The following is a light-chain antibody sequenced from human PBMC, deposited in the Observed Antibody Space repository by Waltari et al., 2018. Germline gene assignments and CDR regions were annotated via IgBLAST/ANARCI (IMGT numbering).Light chain of an antibody. CDR1: QSVSNY. V-gene: IGKV3-11*01. CDR2: DPS. J-gene: IGKJ4*01. CDR3: QQRYSWIT. Sequence: EIVLTQSPATLSLSPGERATLSCRASQSVSNYLALYQHKPGQAPRLLIYDPSNRATDIPGRFSGSGSGTDFTLTISSLEPEDFAVYYCQQRYSWITFGGGTKVEIK.